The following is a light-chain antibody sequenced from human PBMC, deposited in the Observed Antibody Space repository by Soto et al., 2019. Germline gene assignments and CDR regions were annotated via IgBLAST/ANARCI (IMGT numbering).Light chain of an antibody. CDR2: GAS. V-gene: IGKV3-15*01. Sequence: EIVMTQSPATLSVFPGERATLSCSARQSVSSNLAWYQQKPGQAPRLLIYGASTRATGIPARFSGSGSGTEFTLTISSLQSEDFAVYYCQQYNNWPPYAFGQGTKVDIK. J-gene: IGKJ2*01. CDR3: QQYNNWPPYA. CDR1: QSVSSN.